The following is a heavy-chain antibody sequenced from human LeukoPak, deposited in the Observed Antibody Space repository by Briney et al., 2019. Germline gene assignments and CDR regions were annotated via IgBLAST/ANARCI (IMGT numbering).Heavy chain of an antibody. CDR3: ARAGMGEIQLWLRYFDY. D-gene: IGHD5-18*01. Sequence: GGSLRLSCAASGFTFSSYWMSWVRQAPGKGLEWVANIKQDGSEKYYVDSVKGRFTISRDNAKNSLYLQMNSLRAEDTAVYYCARAGMGEIQLWLRYFDYWGQGALVTVSS. CDR2: IKQDGSEK. J-gene: IGHJ4*02. CDR1: GFTFSSYW. V-gene: IGHV3-7*01.